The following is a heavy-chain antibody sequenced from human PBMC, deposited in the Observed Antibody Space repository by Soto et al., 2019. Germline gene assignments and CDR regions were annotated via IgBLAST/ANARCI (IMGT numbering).Heavy chain of an antibody. D-gene: IGHD4-17*01. CDR3: ARVYGDYERYFDY. J-gene: IGHJ4*02. Sequence: SETLSLTCAVYGGSFSGYYWSWIRQPPGKGLEWIGEINHSGSTNYNPSLKSRVTISVDTSKNQFSLKLSSVTAADTAVYYCARVYGDYERYFDYWGQGTLVTVSS. CDR1: GGSFSGYY. V-gene: IGHV4-34*01. CDR2: INHSGST.